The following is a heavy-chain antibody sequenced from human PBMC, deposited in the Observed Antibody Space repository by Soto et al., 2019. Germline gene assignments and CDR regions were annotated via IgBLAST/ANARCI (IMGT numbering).Heavy chain of an antibody. CDR3: ARAPSPCSGNWFDP. V-gene: IGHV4-31*03. D-gene: IGHD6-25*01. Sequence: SETLSLTCTVSGGSINSGGYYWSWIRQHPGKGLEWIGYIYYSGSTYYNPSLKSRVTISVDTSKNQFSLKLSSVTAADTAVYYCARAPSPCSGNWFDPWGQGTLVTVSS. CDR2: IYYSGST. J-gene: IGHJ5*02. CDR1: GGSINSGGYY.